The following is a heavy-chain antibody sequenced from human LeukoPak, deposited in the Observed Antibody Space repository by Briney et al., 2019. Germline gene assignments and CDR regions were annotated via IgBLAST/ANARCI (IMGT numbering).Heavy chain of an antibody. J-gene: IGHJ4*02. Sequence: GGSLRLSCAASGFTFSSYQMNWVRQAPGKGLEWVSYISSSGGTIYYADSVKGRFTISRDNAKNSLYLRMNSLRAEDTAVYYCARGNYGDYARSSFDYWGQGTLVTVSS. CDR3: ARGNYGDYARSSFDY. CDR2: ISSSGGTI. V-gene: IGHV3-48*03. CDR1: GFTFSSYQ. D-gene: IGHD4-17*01.